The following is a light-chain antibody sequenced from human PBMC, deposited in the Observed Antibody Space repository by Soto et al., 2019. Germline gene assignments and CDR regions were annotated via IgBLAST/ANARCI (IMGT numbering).Light chain of an antibody. CDR2: AAS. V-gene: IGKV1-39*01. CDR3: QQYYNTPRT. J-gene: IGKJ2*01. CDR1: QNINSY. Sequence: DIQMTQSPSSLSTSVGDRVSITCRASQNINSYLNWYQQKPGKAPKLLIYAASSLQSGAPSRFIGSGSGTDFTLPISSLQPEDFATYYCQQYYNTPRTFGQGTKLEIK.